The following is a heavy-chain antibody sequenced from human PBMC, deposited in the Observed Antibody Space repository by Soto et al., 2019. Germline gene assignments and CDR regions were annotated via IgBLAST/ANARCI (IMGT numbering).Heavy chain of an antibody. CDR3: ERGSSTGPVMKAPYYYYGIDV. CDR1: GGTFSSYA. CDR2: IIPIFGTA. D-gene: IGHD2-21*01. Sequence: QVQLVQSGAEVKKPGSSVKVSCKASGGTFSSYAISWVRQAPGQGLEWMGGIIPIFGTANYAQKFLGRVTITADESTSTAYRELSSLRSEDTAVYYCERGSSTGPVMKAPYYYYGIDVWGQGTPVTVSS. V-gene: IGHV1-69*12. J-gene: IGHJ6*02.